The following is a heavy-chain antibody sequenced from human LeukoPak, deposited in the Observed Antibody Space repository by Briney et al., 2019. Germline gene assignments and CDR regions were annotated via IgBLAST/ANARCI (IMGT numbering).Heavy chain of an antibody. Sequence: KPSETLSLTCTVSGGSVNSNNYYWAWVRQPPGKGLEWIGAVYYTGSTQYNPSLKSRVTISVDTSKDQFSLKLSSVTAADTAVYYCARDVGIQLLLGDYFDYGGQGILVTVSS. J-gene: IGHJ4*02. CDR3: ARDVGIQLLLGDYFDY. CDR1: GGSVNSNNYY. D-gene: IGHD5-18*01. CDR2: VYYTGST. V-gene: IGHV4-39*07.